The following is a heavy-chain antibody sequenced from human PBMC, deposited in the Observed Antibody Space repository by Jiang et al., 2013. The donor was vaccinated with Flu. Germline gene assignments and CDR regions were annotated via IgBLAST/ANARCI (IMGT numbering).Heavy chain of an antibody. Sequence: VQLLESGGGVVQPGRSLRLSCAASGFTFSSYGMHWVRQAPGKGLEWVAIISYDESNKYYADSVRGRFTISRDNSKNTLYLQMNSLRAEDTAVYYCAKGRRYFEWLLEYYFDYWGQGTLVTVSS. CDR1: GFTFSSYG. J-gene: IGHJ4*02. V-gene: IGHV3-30*18. D-gene: IGHD3-9*01. CDR2: ISYDESNK. CDR3: AKGRRYFEWLLEYYFDY.